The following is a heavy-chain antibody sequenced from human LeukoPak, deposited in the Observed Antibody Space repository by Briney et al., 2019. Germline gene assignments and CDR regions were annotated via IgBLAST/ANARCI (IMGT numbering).Heavy chain of an antibody. CDR3: ASYGSGSYRFDP. CDR2: IIPIFGTA. V-gene: IGHV1-69*13. J-gene: IGHJ5*02. Sequence: GASVKVSCKASGGTFSSYAISWVRQAPGQGLEWMGGIIPIFGTANYAQKFQGRVTITADESTSTAYMELSSLRSEDTAVYYCASYGSGSYRFDPWGQGTLVTVSS. CDR1: GGTFSSYA. D-gene: IGHD3-10*01.